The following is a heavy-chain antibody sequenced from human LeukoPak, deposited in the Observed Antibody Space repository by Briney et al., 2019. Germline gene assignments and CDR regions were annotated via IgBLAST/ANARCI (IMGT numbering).Heavy chain of an antibody. CDR3: ARVTTAVNTGIDY. CDR2: INHSGST. V-gene: IGHV4-34*01. CDR1: GGPFSGYY. J-gene: IGHJ4*02. D-gene: IGHD4-17*01. Sequence: PSETLSLTCAVYGGPFSGYYWSWIRHPPGKGLEWIREINHSGSTNYNPSLKSRVTISVDTSKNQFSLKLGSVTAADTAVYYCARVTTAVNTGIDYWGQGTMVTVSS.